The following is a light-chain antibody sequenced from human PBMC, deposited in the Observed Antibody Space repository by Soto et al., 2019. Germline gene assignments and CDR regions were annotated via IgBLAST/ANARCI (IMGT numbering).Light chain of an antibody. CDR2: GAS. CDR1: QTVNSDF. J-gene: IGKJ2*01. Sequence: EIVLTQSPGTLSLSPGESATLSCRASQTVNSDFLAWYQQKPGQAPRLLIFGASSRVPGIPERFSGRGSGTDYTLSISRLEPEYFAVYFWQQCINVPFTFGPGTHLEIK. CDR3: QQCINVPFT. V-gene: IGKV3-20*01.